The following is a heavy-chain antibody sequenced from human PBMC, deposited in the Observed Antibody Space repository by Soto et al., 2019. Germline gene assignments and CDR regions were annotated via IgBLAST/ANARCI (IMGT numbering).Heavy chain of an antibody. Sequence: SGPTLVNPTQTLTLTCTFSGFSLSTSGMCVSWIRQPPGKALEWLALIDWDDDKYYSTSLKTRLTISKDTSKNQVVLTMTNMDPVDTATYYCARLLKSSTPYYYYYYGMDVWGQGTTVTVSS. V-gene: IGHV2-70*01. CDR1: GFSLSTSGMC. J-gene: IGHJ6*02. D-gene: IGHD2-2*01. CDR3: ARLLKSSTPYYYYYYGMDV. CDR2: IDWDDDK.